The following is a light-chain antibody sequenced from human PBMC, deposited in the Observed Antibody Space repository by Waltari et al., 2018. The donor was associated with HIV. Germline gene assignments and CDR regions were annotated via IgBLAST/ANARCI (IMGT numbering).Light chain of an antibody. V-gene: IGLV3-25*03. CDR2: KDS. J-gene: IGLJ1*01. Sequence: SYELTQPPSVSVSPGQTARLTCSGDVFPNQYTFWYPQKSGQAPVLVVYKDSERPAGIPERFSGSSSGTTVTLFIDGVQAEDEADYYCQAADSSGSYFVFGTGTKVTVL. CDR1: VFPNQY. CDR3: QAADSSGSYFV.